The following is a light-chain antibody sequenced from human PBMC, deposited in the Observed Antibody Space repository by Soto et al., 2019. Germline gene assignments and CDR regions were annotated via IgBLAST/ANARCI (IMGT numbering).Light chain of an antibody. V-gene: IGLV1-47*01. CDR1: RSKIGSNY. CDR3: AACDDSLSVPHYV. Sequence: QSGSAEPPCRSGDPGQGATISCSGRRSKIGSNYVYWYQQLPGTAPKLLIYRNDQRPSGVPDRFSGSKSGTSASLAISGLRSEDEADYYCAACDDSLSVPHYVSGTGTKVTVL. J-gene: IGLJ1*01. CDR2: RND.